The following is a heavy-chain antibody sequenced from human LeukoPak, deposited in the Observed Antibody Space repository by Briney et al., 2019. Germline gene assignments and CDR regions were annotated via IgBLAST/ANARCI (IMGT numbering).Heavy chain of an antibody. CDR2: ISSSSSYI. D-gene: IGHD3-22*01. V-gene: IGHV3-21*01. CDR3: ARDHYYDSSGYSPPDY. CDR1: GFTFSSYS. Sequence: GGSLRLSCAASGFTFSSYSMNWVRQAPGKGLEWVSSISSSSSYIYYADSVKGRFTISRDNAKNSLYLQMNSLRAEDTAVYYCARDHYYDSSGYSPPDYWGQGTLVTVSS. J-gene: IGHJ4*02.